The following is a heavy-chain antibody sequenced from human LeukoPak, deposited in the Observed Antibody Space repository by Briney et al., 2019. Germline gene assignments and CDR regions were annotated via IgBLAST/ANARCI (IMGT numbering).Heavy chain of an antibody. V-gene: IGHV3-21*01. J-gene: IGHJ4*02. CDR2: ISSSSTYI. CDR3: ASRNWG. D-gene: IGHD3-16*01. Sequence: PGGSLRLSCAASGFNFNIYSMYWVRQAPGKGLEWVSSISSSSTYIFDADSVKGRFTISRDNAKNSLYLQMNDLRAEDTAVYYCASRNWGWGQGNLVTVSS. CDR1: GFNFNIYS.